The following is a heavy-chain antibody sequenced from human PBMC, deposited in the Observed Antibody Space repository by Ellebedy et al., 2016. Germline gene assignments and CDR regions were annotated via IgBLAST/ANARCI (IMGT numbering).Heavy chain of an antibody. Sequence: SETLSLTXTLSGGSVSSGSYYWSWIRQPPGKGLEWIGYIYYTGSTSYNPSLKSRVTISVDTSKNQFSLKVTSVTAADTAVYYCARDHGSSWYLDWGQGTLVTVSS. CDR2: IYYTGST. CDR1: GGSVSSGSYY. J-gene: IGHJ4*02. CDR3: ARDHGSSWYLD. V-gene: IGHV4-61*01. D-gene: IGHD6-13*01.